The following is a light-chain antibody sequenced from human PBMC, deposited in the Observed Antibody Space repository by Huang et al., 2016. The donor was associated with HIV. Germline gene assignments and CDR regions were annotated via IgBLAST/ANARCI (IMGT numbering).Light chain of an antibody. Sequence: DIQMTQSPSSVSASVGARISFTCRASQDINRWLAWYQQKPGKAPKLLIYAASTLQGGVPSRFSGRVSVTCFTLTINNLQPEDFATYFCQQAVSFPLTFGGGTKVEIK. CDR1: QDINRW. J-gene: IGKJ4*01. V-gene: IGKV1-12*01. CDR3: QQAVSFPLT. CDR2: AAS.